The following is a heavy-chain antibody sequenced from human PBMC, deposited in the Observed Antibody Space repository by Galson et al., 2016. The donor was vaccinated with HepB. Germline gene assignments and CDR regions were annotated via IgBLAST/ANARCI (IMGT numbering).Heavy chain of an antibody. CDR2: ISADNGHT. J-gene: IGHJ5*02. CDR1: GYTFNSYG. CDR3: ARDPATMVRGVMLLTNWFGP. V-gene: IGHV1-18*01. Sequence: SVKVSCKASGYTFNSYGISWVRQAPGEGLEWMGWISADNGHTNYAKKFQGRVIMTTDTSTSTAYMELRRLRSDDTAVYYCARDPATMVRGVMLLTNWFGPWGQGTQVTVSS. D-gene: IGHD3-10*01.